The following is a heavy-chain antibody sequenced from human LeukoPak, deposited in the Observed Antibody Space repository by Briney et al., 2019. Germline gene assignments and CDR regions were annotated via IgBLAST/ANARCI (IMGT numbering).Heavy chain of an antibody. D-gene: IGHD2-21*01. CDR3: ARGGVVVAFYYFDY. Sequence: PGRSLRLSCAASGFIFSSYAMHWVRQAPGKGLEWVAVISYDGSNKYYADSVKGRFTISRDNSKNTLYLQMNSLRAEDTAVYYCARGGVVVAFYYFDYWGQGTLVTVSS. CDR2: ISYDGSNK. J-gene: IGHJ4*02. V-gene: IGHV3-30-3*01. CDR1: GFIFSSYA.